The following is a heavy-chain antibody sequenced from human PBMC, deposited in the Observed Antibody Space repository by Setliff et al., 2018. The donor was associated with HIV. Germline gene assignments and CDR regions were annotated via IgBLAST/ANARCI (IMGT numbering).Heavy chain of an antibody. J-gene: IGHJ6*02. CDR1: GYSFTNYY. Sequence: GASVKVSCKASGYSFTNYYIHWVRQAPGQGLEWMGVINPSSGNTNYAQKLQGRVTMTTDTSTSTAYMELRSLRSDDTAVYYCARDHTYYGMDVWGQGTTVTVSS. CDR3: ARDHTYYGMDV. V-gene: IGHV1-46*01. CDR2: INPSSGNT.